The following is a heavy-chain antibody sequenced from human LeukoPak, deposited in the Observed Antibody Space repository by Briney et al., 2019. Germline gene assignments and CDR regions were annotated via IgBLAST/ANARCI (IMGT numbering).Heavy chain of an antibody. V-gene: IGHV3-74*01. Sequence: GGSLRLSCAASGFTFSSYWMHWIRQAPVKGLVWVSRINSDGSATSYVDSVKGRFTISRDNAKNTLYLQMNSLRAEDTAVYYCARGVYGSGSYSANNWGQGTLVTVSS. CDR2: INSDGSAT. CDR1: GFTFSSYW. D-gene: IGHD3-10*01. CDR3: ARGVYGSGSYSANN. J-gene: IGHJ4*02.